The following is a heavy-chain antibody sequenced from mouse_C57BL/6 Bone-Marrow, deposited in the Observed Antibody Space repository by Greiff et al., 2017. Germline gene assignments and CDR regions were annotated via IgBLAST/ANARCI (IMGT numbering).Heavy chain of an antibody. CDR3: ARDGYYVFWYFDG. J-gene: IGHJ1*03. Sequence: EVQVVESEGGLVQPGSSMKLSCTASGFTFSDYYMAWVRQVPEKGLEWVANINYDGSSTYYLDSLKSRFIISRDNAKNILYLQMSSLKSEDTATYYCARDGYYVFWYFDGWGTGTTVTVSS. D-gene: IGHD2-3*01. CDR1: GFTFSDYY. CDR2: INYDGSST. V-gene: IGHV5-16*01.